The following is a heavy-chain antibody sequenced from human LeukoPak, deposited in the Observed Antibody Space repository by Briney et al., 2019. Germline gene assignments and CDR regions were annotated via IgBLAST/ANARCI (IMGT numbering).Heavy chain of an antibody. CDR1: GVSINNYY. Sequence: SETLSLTCTVSGVSINNYYWNWIRQPPGKGLEWIGYIHNSGSTNYNPSLTSRVTISIDTPKNQFSLKLSSVTAADTAVYYCASHYCSGGSCYGRRGVNYYYGMDLWGQGTTVTVSS. D-gene: IGHD2-15*01. CDR2: IHNSGST. J-gene: IGHJ6*02. CDR3: ASHYCSGGSCYGRRGVNYYYGMDL. V-gene: IGHV4-59*01.